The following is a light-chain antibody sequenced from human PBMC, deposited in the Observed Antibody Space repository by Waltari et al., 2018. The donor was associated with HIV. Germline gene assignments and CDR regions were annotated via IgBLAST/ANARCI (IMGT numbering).Light chain of an antibody. V-gene: IGKV1-5*03. Sequence: DIRLTQSPSTLSASAGDRVAITCRAGQNVGAFLAWYQQKPGKPPKLLIFQASILEGGVPSRFSGSVSGSDFTLTINGLQSEDFATYYCHQYASFSGTFGQGTKVEI. CDR1: QNVGAF. J-gene: IGKJ1*01. CDR2: QAS. CDR3: HQYASFSGT.